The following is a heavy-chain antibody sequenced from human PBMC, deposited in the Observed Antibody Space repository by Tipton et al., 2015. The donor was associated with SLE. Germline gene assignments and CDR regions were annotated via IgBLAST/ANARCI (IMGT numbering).Heavy chain of an antibody. J-gene: IGHJ4*02. V-gene: IGHV4-34*01. D-gene: IGHD2-15*01. CDR2: INHSGST. CDR3: ARGSVVADDF. CDR1: GGSFSNYF. Sequence: TLSLTCAVYGGSFSNYFWIWIRQPPGKGLEWIGDINHSGSTNYNSSLKSRVTISIDTSKNQFSLKLSSVTAADTAVYYCARGSVVADDFWGQGTLVTVSS.